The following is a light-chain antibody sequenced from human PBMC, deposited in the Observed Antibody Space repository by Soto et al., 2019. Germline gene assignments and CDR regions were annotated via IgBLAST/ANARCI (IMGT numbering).Light chain of an antibody. J-gene: IGLJ1*01. CDR3: SSYAGSNNFPYV. CDR1: SSDVGSYNY. CDR2: EVS. V-gene: IGLV2-8*01. Sequence: QSALTQPPSASGSPGQSVTISCTGTSSDVGSYNYVSWYQQHPGKAPKLMIYEVSKRPSGVPDRFSGSKSGNTASLTVSGLQAEDEADYYCSSYAGSNNFPYVFXTGTKVTVL.